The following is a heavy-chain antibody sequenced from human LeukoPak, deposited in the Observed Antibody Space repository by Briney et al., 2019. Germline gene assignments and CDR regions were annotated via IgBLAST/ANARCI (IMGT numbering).Heavy chain of an antibody. CDR1: GFTFSSYG. D-gene: IGHD1-26*01. V-gene: IGHV3-30*03. Sequence: GGSLRLSCAASGFTFSSYGMHWVRQAPGKGLEWVAVISYDGSNKYYADSVKGRFTISRDNSKNTLYLQMNSLRAEDTAVYYCARGGGVGASDYFDYWGQGTLVTVSS. J-gene: IGHJ4*02. CDR2: ISYDGSNK. CDR3: ARGGGVGASDYFDY.